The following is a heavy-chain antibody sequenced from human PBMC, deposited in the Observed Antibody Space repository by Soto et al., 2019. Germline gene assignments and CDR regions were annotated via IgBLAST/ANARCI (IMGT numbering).Heavy chain of an antibody. CDR3: ARGYFES. CDR1: GCTFTSYG. J-gene: IGHJ4*02. Sequence: ASLKVACKTSGCTFTSYGVSWVRQANGQGLEWVWWMSVYNVNTNYAQNLQGRVTMTTDTSTATAYMELRGLRSDDTAIYYCARGYFESWGKGPLVTFSS. CDR2: MSVYNVNT. V-gene: IGHV1-18*04.